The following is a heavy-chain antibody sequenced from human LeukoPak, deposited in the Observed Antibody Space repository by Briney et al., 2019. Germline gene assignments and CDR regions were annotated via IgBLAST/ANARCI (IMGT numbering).Heavy chain of an antibody. J-gene: IGHJ4*02. CDR2: ISSSSSYI. Sequence: PGGSLRLSCAASGFPVSDNYMSWVRQAPGKGLEWVSSISSSSSYIYYADSVKGRFTISRDNAKNSLYLQMNSLRAEDTAVYYCAGVGFGELDLDYWGQGTLVTVSS. D-gene: IGHD3-10*01. CDR3: AGVGFGELDLDY. CDR1: GFPVSDNY. V-gene: IGHV3-21*01.